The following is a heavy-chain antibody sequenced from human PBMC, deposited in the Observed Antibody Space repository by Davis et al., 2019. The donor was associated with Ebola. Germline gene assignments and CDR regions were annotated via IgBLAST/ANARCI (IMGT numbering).Heavy chain of an antibody. CDR1: GGSFSGYY. Sequence: MPGGSLRLSCAVYGGSFSGYYWSWIRQPPGKGLEWIGEINHSGSTNYNPSLKSRVTISVDTSKNQFSLKLSSVTAADTAVYYCARHTHYYDSSGYYYAVPEDWFDPWGQGTLVTVSS. V-gene: IGHV4-34*01. CDR3: ARHTHYYDSSGYYYAVPEDWFDP. D-gene: IGHD3-22*01. J-gene: IGHJ5*02. CDR2: INHSGST.